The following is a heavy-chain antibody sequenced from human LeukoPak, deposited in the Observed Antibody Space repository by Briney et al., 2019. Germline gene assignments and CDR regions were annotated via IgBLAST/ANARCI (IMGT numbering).Heavy chain of an antibody. D-gene: IGHD3/OR15-3a*01. J-gene: IGHJ4*02. Sequence: GGSPRLSCAASGFTFSRYAMTWVRRAPGKGLEWVSTIGDSGDKSYYPDSVKGRFTISRDLSKDTLFLEMDNLRAEDTAVYYCAKGRALWTYDFDSWGQGTLVTVSS. V-gene: IGHV3-23*01. CDR2: IGDSGDKS. CDR3: AKGRALWTYDFDS. CDR1: GFTFSRYA.